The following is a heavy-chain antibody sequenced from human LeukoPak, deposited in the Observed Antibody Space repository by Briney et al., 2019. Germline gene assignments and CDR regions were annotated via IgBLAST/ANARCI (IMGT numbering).Heavy chain of an antibody. J-gene: IGHJ1*01. Sequence: GGSLRLSCAASGFSFSSYRLNWVRQAPGKGLEWVSSISSSSSYIYYADSVKGRFTISRDNAKKSLYLQMNSLRAEDTAVYYCAKGAAAGSAGYFQHWGQGTLVTVSS. CDR2: ISSSSSYI. CDR3: AKGAAAGSAGYFQH. CDR1: GFSFSSYR. D-gene: IGHD6-13*01. V-gene: IGHV3-21*01.